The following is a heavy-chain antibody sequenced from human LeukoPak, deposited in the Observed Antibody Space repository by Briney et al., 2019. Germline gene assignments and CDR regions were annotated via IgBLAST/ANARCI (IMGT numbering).Heavy chain of an antibody. D-gene: IGHD3-22*01. V-gene: IGHV3-48*02. Sequence: GGSLRLSCAASGFTFSSYSMNWVRRAPGKGLEWLSYISSSSNTIYYADSVKGRFTISRDNAKDLLSLQMHGLRDEDTAVYFCARTSTYYFDISASADAFDIRGQGTLVTVSS. CDR2: ISSSSNTI. J-gene: IGHJ3*02. CDR3: ARTSTYYFDISASADAFDI. CDR1: GFTFSSYS.